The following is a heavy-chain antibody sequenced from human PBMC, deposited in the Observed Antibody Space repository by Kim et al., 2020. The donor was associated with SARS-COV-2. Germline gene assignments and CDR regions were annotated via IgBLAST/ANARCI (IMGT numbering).Heavy chain of an antibody. CDR3: ARYGGDYYPLDY. D-gene: IGHD4-17*01. CDR2: IYYSGST. CDR1: GGSISSSSYY. V-gene: IGHV4-39*07. J-gene: IGHJ4*02. Sequence: SETLSLTCTVSGGSISSSSYYWGWIRQPPGKGLEWIGSIYYSGSTYYNPSLKSRVTISVDTSKNQFSLKLSSVTAADTAVYYCARYGGDYYPLDYWGQGTLVTVSS.